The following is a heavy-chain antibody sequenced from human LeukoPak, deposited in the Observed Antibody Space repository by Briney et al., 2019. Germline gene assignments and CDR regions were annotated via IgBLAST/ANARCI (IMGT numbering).Heavy chain of an antibody. CDR2: IYYSGST. V-gene: IGHV4-31*03. CDR1: GGSINSGGYY. Sequence: SQTLSLTCTVSGGSINSGGYYWSWIRQHPEKSLQWIGYIYYSGSTYYNPSIKSRITISVDTSKNQFSLKLSSVTAADTAVYYCARELRAATGTVGSVRFDPWGQGTLVTVSS. D-gene: IGHD1-1*01. J-gene: IGHJ5*02. CDR3: ARELRAATGTVGSVRFDP.